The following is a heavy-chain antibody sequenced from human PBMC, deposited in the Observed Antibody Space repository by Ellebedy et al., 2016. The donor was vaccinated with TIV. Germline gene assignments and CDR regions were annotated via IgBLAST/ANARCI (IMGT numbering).Heavy chain of an antibody. Sequence: PGGSLRLSCTASGFTFSNSGMTWVRKAPGKGLEWVAVIWDDGSNKYFADSVKGRFTISRDNSRNTLYLQRNSLRAEDTAIYFCARNLWELHFDYYFDSWGQGTLVTASS. CDR2: IWDDGSNK. J-gene: IGHJ4*02. D-gene: IGHD1-26*01. CDR1: GFTFSNSG. CDR3: ARNLWELHFDYYFDS. V-gene: IGHV3-33*08.